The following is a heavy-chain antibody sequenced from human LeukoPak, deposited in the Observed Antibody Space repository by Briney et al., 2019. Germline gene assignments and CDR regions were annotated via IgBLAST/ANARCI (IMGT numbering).Heavy chain of an antibody. CDR3: ARGRRAPSWFDP. V-gene: IGHV4-34*01. CDR2: INHSGST. Sequence: GSLRLSCAASGFTFSSYAMSWIRQPPGKGLEWIGEINHSGSTNYNPSLKSRVTISVDTSKNQFSLKLSSVTAADTAVYYCARGRRAPSWFDPWGQGTLVTVSS. CDR1: GFTFSSYA. J-gene: IGHJ5*02.